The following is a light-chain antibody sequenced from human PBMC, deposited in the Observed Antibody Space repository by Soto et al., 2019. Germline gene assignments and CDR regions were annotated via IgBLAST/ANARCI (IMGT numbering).Light chain of an antibody. CDR2: GAS. Sequence: ELGITQSPATLSVSPGERATLSCRASQSVSIDLAWYQQTPGQAPRLLIYGASSRVTGIPDRFSGSGSGTDFTLTISRLEPEDFAVYYCQQYDNSAWTFGQGTKVDIK. J-gene: IGKJ1*01. CDR1: QSVSID. CDR3: QQYDNSAWT. V-gene: IGKV3-20*01.